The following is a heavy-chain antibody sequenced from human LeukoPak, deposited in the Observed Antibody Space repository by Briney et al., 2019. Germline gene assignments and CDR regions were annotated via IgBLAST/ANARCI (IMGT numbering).Heavy chain of an antibody. CDR3: ARGIDYDFWSGYSTRASFDY. Sequence: SETLSLTCTASGYSISSGYYWGWIRQPPGKGLEWIGSIYHSGSTYYNPSLKSRVTISVDTSKNQFSLKLSSVTAADTAVYYCARGIDYDFWSGYSTRASFDYWGRGTLVTVSS. CDR1: GYSISSGYY. J-gene: IGHJ4*02. V-gene: IGHV4-38-2*02. CDR2: IYHSGST. D-gene: IGHD3-3*01.